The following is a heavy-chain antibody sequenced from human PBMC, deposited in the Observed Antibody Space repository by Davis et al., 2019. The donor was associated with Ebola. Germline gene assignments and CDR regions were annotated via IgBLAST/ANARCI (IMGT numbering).Heavy chain of an antibody. V-gene: IGHV3-9*01. CDR1: GFTFSTYS. J-gene: IGHJ4*02. CDR2: ISWNSDSI. Sequence: GGSLRLSCAASGFTFSTYSMNWVRQAPGKGLEWVSGISWNSDSIVYADSVKGRFTISRDNAKNSLYLQMNSLRGEDTALYYCAKGRTIPLALDFWGQGTLVTVSS. CDR3: AKGRTIPLALDF. D-gene: IGHD2-2*02.